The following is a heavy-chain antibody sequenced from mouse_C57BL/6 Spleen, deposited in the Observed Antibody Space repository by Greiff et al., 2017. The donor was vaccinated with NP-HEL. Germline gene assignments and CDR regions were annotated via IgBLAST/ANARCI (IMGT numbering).Heavy chain of an antibody. Sequence: EVKLEESGGGLVQPGGSMKLSCVASGFTFSNYWMNWVRQSPEKGLEWVAQIRLKSDNYATHYAESVKGRFTISRDDSKSSVYLQMNNLRAEDTGIYYCTGLYDGYYYAMDYWGQGTSVTVSS. CDR1: GFTFSNYW. J-gene: IGHJ4*01. V-gene: IGHV6-3*01. CDR3: TGLYDGYYYAMDY. CDR2: IRLKSDNYAT. D-gene: IGHD2-3*01.